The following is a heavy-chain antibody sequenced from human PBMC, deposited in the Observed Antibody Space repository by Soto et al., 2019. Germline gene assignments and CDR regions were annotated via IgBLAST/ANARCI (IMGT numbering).Heavy chain of an antibody. CDR1: GFTFSRYW. Sequence: EVQLVESGGGLVQPGGSLRLSCAASGFTFSRYWIHWVRQAPGKGLVWVSRINSDGSSTTYADSVKGRFTISRDNAKNTLYLQMNSLRAEDTAVYYCAREEIFGVVIDAFDIWGQGTMLTVSS. CDR3: AREEIFGVVIDAFDI. V-gene: IGHV3-74*01. CDR2: INSDGSST. J-gene: IGHJ3*02. D-gene: IGHD3-3*01.